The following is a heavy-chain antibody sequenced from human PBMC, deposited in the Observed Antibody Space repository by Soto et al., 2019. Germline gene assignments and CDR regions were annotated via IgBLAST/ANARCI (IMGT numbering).Heavy chain of an antibody. CDR2: IYYSGST. D-gene: IGHD3-3*01. J-gene: IGHJ5*02. Sequence: ETLSLTCTVSGGSISSYYWSWIRQPPGKGLEWIGYIYYSGSTNYNPSLKSRVTISVDTSKNQFSLKLSSVTAADTAVYYCARTSTIFGVDTNWFDPWGQGTLVTVSS. CDR3: ARTSTIFGVDTNWFDP. CDR1: GGSISSYY. V-gene: IGHV4-59*08.